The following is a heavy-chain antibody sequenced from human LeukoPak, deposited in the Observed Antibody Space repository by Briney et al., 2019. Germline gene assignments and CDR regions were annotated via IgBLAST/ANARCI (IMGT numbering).Heavy chain of an antibody. CDR3: ARVDIVAQKKADDAFDI. D-gene: IGHD5-12*01. Sequence: ASVKVSCKASGYTFTGHHMHWVRQAPGQGLEWMGWINPDSGGADYAQKFQGRVTMTRDTSISTAYMELSRLRSDDTAVYYCARVDIVAQKKADDAFDIWGQGTMVTVSS. CDR2: INPDSGGA. V-gene: IGHV1-2*02. J-gene: IGHJ3*02. CDR1: GYTFTGHH.